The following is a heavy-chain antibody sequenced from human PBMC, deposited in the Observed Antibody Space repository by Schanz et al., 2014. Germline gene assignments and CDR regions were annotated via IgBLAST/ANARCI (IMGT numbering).Heavy chain of an antibody. J-gene: IGHJ4*02. CDR3: ARDGIAATTDFEY. D-gene: IGHD1-1*01. CDR1: GFIFSSYN. Sequence: EVQLVESGGGLVKPGGSLRLSCVASGFIFSSYNMNWVRQSPGKGLEWVSFLSSDSRHVYYVESAKGRFAIARDNAKNPLYLQMYSLRGDDTAVYYCARDGIAATTDFEYWGQGVLVTVSS. CDR2: LSSDSRHV. V-gene: IGHV3-21*06.